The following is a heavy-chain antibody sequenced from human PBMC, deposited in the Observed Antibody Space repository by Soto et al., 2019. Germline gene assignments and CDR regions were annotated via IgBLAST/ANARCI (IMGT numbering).Heavy chain of an antibody. D-gene: IGHD6-19*01. V-gene: IGHV1-18*01. Sequence: ASVKVSCKASGYTFTSYGISWVRQAPGQGLEWMGWISAYNGNTNYAQKLQGRVTMTTDTSTSTAYMELRSLRSDDTAVYYCARPGYSSGCTDDDAYDIWGQGTMVIVSS. CDR3: ARPGYSSGCTDDDAYDI. J-gene: IGHJ3*02. CDR2: ISAYNGNT. CDR1: GYTFTSYG.